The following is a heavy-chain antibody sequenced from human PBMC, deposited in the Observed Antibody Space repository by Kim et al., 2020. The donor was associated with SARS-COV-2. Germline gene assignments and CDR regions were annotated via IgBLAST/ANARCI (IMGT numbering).Heavy chain of an antibody. CDR2: ITSKAYGGTT. D-gene: IGHD6-13*01. CDR3: AREGVPAAAPWYFDL. J-gene: IGHJ2*01. V-gene: IGHV3-49*03. CDR1: GFTFGDYT. Sequence: GGSLRLSCTASGFTFGDYTMSWFRQAPGKGLEWVGFITSKAYGGTTEYAASVKDRFTISRDDSKSIAYLQMNSLKTEDTAVYYCAREGVPAAAPWYFDLWGRGTLATGSS.